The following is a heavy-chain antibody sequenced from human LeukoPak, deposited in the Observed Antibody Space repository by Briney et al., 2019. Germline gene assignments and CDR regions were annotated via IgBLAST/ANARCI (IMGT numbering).Heavy chain of an antibody. CDR3: ATFGSGYYLFDY. CDR2: MNPNSGNT. CDR1: GYTFSSYG. D-gene: IGHD3-3*01. J-gene: IGHJ4*02. Sequence: ASVKVSCKASGYTFSSYGINWVRQATGQGLEWMGWMNPNSGNTGYAQKFQGRVTITRNTSISTAYMELSSLRSEDTAVYYCATFGSGYYLFDYWGQGTLVAVSS. V-gene: IGHV1-8*01.